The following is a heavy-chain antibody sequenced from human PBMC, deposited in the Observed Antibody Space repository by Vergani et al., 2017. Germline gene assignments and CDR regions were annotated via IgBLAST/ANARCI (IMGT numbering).Heavy chain of an antibody. J-gene: IGHJ4*02. D-gene: IGHD3-16*02. CDR2: IYYSGST. Sequence: QVQLQESGPGLVKPSQTLSLTCTVSGGSISSGDYYWSWIRQPPGKGLEWIGYIYYSGSTYYNPSLKSRVTISVDTSKNQFSLKLSSVTAADTAVYYCARRLVTFGGVIVNFDYWGQGTLVTVSS. V-gene: IGHV4-30-4*01. CDR1: GGSISSGDYY. CDR3: ARRLVTFGGVIVNFDY.